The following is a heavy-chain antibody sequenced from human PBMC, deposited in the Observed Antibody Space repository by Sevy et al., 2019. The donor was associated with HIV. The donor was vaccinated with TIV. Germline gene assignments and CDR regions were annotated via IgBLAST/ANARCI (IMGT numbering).Heavy chain of an antibody. V-gene: IGHV3-23*01. J-gene: IGHJ4*02. D-gene: IGHD3-3*01. CDR2: ISFSGSKT. CDR3: AKSPFMDFWNDYYSFYFDF. Sequence: GGSLRLSCAAAGFNFNNYAMTWVRQAPGKGLEWVSGISFSGSKTYYAESVKGRFSISRDPSKNTLYRQMNNVRVEDTAVYFCAKSPFMDFWNDYYSFYFDFWGQGTLVTVSS. CDR1: GFNFNNYA.